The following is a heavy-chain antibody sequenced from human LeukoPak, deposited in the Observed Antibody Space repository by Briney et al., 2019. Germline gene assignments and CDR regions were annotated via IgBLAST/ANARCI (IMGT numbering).Heavy chain of an antibody. J-gene: IGHJ4*02. CDR3: ARDKVSAAGGEFDY. CDR2: ISAYNGNT. V-gene: IGHV1-18*01. CDR1: GYTFNNYG. Sequence: ASVKVPYKASGYTFNNYGISWVRQAPGQGLEWMGWISAYNGNTNYAQKLQGRVTMTTDTSTSTAYMELRSLRSDDTAVYYCARDKVSAAGGEFDYWGQGTLVTVSS. D-gene: IGHD6-13*01.